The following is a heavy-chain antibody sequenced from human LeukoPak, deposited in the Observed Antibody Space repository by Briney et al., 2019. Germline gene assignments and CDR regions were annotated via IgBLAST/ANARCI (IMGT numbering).Heavy chain of an antibody. V-gene: IGHV1-18*01. D-gene: IGHD3-22*01. CDR2: ISAYNGNT. CDR3: ARGARGIVVVIRPNDAFDI. J-gene: IGHJ3*02. Sequence: ASVKVSCKASGYTFTSYGISWVRQAPGQGLEWMGWISAYNGNTNYAQKLQGRVTMTTDTSTSTAYMELRSLRSDDTAVYYCARGARGIVVVIRPNDAFDIWGQGTMVTVSS. CDR1: GYTFTSYG.